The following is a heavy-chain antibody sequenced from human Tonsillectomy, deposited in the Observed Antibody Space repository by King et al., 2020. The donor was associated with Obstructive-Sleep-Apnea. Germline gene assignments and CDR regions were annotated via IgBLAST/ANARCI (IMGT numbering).Heavy chain of an antibody. V-gene: IGHV4-34*01. CDR1: GGSFSGYY. D-gene: IGHD2-15*01. CDR2: INHSGST. Sequence: VQLQQWGAGLLKPSETLSLTCAVYGGSFSGYYWSWIRQPPGKGLEWIGEINHSGSTNYNPSLKSRVTISVDTSKNQFSLKLSSVTAADTAVYYCARRHCSGGSCYWEDYWGQGTLVTVSS. CDR3: ARRHCSGGSCYWEDY. J-gene: IGHJ4*02.